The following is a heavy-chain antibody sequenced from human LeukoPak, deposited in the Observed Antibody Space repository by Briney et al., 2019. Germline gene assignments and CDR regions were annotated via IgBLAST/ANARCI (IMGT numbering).Heavy chain of an antibody. J-gene: IGHJ5*02. CDR2: MNPNSGNT. D-gene: IGHD6-6*01. CDR3: ARVLPVYTAARNWFDP. CDR1: GYTFTSYD. Sequence: ASVKVSCKASGYTFTSYDINWVRQATGQGLEWMGWMNPNSGNTGYAQKFQGRVTMTRNTSISTAYMELSSLRSEDTAVYYCARVLPVYTAARNWFDPWGQGTLVTVSS. V-gene: IGHV1-8*01.